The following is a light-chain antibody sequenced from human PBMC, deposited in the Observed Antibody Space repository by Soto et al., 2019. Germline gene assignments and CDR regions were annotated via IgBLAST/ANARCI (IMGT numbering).Light chain of an antibody. Sequence: QSALTQPSSASGTPGQRVTISCSGSSSNIGSNTVNWYQQLPGTAPKLLIYSNDQRPSGVPDRFSGSKSGTSASLAISGLQSEDEADYYCAAWDGSLNGYVFGTGTKVTVL. J-gene: IGLJ1*01. V-gene: IGLV1-44*01. CDR2: SND. CDR3: AAWDGSLNGYV. CDR1: SSNIGSNT.